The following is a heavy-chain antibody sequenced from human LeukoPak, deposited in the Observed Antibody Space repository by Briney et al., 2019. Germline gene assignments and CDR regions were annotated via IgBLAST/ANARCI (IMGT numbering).Heavy chain of an antibody. CDR3: AELGITMIGGV. D-gene: IGHD3-10*02. J-gene: IGHJ6*04. V-gene: IGHV3-48*03. Sequence: GGSLRLSCAASGFTFGMSWVRQAPGKGLEWVSYISSSGSTIYYADSVKGRFTISRDNAKNSLYLQMNSLRAEDTAVYYCAELGITMIGGVWGKGTTVTISS. CDR1: GFTFG. CDR2: ISSSGSTI.